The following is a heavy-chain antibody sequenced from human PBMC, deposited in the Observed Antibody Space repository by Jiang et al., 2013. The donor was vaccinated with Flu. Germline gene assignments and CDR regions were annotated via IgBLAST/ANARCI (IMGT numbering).Heavy chain of an antibody. CDR2: ITSSSAVI. CDR1: GFIFSDTA. D-gene: IGHD1-14*01. J-gene: IGHJ4*02. CDR3: ATDGHISRARTFDH. V-gene: IGHV3-48*02. Sequence: QLLESGGGLVQPGGSLRLSCAASGFIFSDTAMDWVRQAPGKGLEWVSYITSSSAVIYYADSVKGRFTISRDNAKNSLYLQMDSLRDEDTAVYYCATDGHISRARTFDHWGQGTLVTVSS.